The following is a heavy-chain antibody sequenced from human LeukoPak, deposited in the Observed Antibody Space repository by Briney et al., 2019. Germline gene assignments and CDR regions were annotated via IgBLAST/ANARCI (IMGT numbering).Heavy chain of an antibody. D-gene: IGHD3-22*01. V-gene: IGHV4-59*01. Sequence: SETLSLTXTVSGGSIGGYFWTWIRQPPGKGLEWIGHIYYTGNTNYDPSLKNRVSISVDTSKNQFSLKLTSVTSADTAKYYCARVRDYYYDNCGYYDYWGQGTLVTVSS. CDR2: IYYTGNT. CDR3: ARVRDYYYDNCGYYDY. CDR1: GGSIGGYF. J-gene: IGHJ4*02.